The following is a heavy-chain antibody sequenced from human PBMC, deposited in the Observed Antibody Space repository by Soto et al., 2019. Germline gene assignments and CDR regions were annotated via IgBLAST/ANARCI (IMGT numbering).Heavy chain of an antibody. Sequence: ASVKVSCKASGYTFTSYGISWVRQAPGQGLEWMGWISAYNGNTNYAQKLQGRVTMTTDTSTSTAYMELRSLTLEDTAVYYCAAVHGGGATFHFWGPGTLLTVSS. D-gene: IGHD1-26*01. V-gene: IGHV1-18*01. CDR1: GYTFTSYG. J-gene: IGHJ4*02. CDR3: AAVHGGGATFHF. CDR2: ISAYNGNT.